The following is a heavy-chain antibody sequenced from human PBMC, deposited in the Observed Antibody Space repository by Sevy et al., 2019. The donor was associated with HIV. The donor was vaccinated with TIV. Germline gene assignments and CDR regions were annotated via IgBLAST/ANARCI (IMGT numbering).Heavy chain of an antibody. D-gene: IGHD3-10*01. Sequence: GGSLRLSCAASGFTFSNAWMSWVRQAPGKGREWVGRIKSKTDGGTTDYAAPVKGRFTISRDDSKNTLYLQMNSLKTEDTAVYYCTTGITMVRGVGFDYWGQGTLVTVSS. CDR3: TTGITMVRGVGFDY. CDR2: IKSKTDGGTT. J-gene: IGHJ4*02. V-gene: IGHV3-15*01. CDR1: GFTFSNAW.